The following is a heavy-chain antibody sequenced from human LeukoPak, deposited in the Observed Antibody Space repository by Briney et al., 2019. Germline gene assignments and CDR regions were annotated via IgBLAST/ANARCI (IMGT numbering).Heavy chain of an antibody. CDR1: GGSFSGYY. CDR2: INHSGST. CDR3: ARDEYSSGTNWFDP. J-gene: IGHJ5*02. Sequence: SETLSLTCAVYGGSFSGYYWSWIRQPPGKGLEWIGEINHSGSTNYNPSLKSRVTISVDTSKNQFSLKLSSMTAADTAVYYCARDEYSSGTNWFDPWGQGTLVTVSS. D-gene: IGHD6-19*01. V-gene: IGHV4-34*01.